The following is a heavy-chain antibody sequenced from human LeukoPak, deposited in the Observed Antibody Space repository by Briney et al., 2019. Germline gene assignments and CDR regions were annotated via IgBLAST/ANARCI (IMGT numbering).Heavy chain of an antibody. Sequence: ASVTVSCKASGYTFTSYDINWVRQAPGQGLKWMGWINPNSGGTNYAQKFQGRVTMTRDTSISTAYMELSRLRSDDTAVYYCAREDRSGSYDYWGQGTLVTVSS. D-gene: IGHD1-26*01. CDR3: AREDRSGSYDY. J-gene: IGHJ4*02. CDR2: INPNSGGT. V-gene: IGHV1-2*02. CDR1: GYTFTSYD.